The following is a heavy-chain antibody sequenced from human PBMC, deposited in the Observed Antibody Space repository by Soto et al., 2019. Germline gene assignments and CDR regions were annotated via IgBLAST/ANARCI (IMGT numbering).Heavy chain of an antibody. J-gene: IGHJ4*02. D-gene: IGHD1-26*01. V-gene: IGHV3-30-3*01. Sequence: AGGSLRLSCAASGFIFSSYTMHWARQAPGKGLEWVGVITYDGSNQYYADSVKGRFTISRDNSRNMLFLQMNSLRPDDTAVYYCARAPSGSYPEFDYWGQGTLVTVSS. CDR2: ITYDGSNQ. CDR3: ARAPSGSYPEFDY. CDR1: GFIFSSYT.